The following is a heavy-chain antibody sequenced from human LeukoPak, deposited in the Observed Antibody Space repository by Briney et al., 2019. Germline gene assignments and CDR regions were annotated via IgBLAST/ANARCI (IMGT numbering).Heavy chain of an antibody. CDR1: GGTFSSYA. CDR3: ARDPQAGIAAAGNFDY. CDR2: IIPIFGTA. D-gene: IGHD6-13*01. J-gene: IGHJ4*02. Sequence: ASVKVSCKASGGTFSSYAISWVRQAPGQALEWMGGIIPIFGTANYAQKFQGRVTITADESTSTAYMELSSLRSEDTAVYYCARDPQAGIAAAGNFDYWGQGTLVTVSS. V-gene: IGHV1-69*01.